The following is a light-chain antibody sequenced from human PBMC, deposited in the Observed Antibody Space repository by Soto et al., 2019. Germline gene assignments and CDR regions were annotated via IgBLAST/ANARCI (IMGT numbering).Light chain of an antibody. CDR3: EVWDGTPDQGVV. V-gene: IGLV3-21*02. CDR2: DDA. Sequence: SYELTQPPSVSVAPGQTASIACAGDIIGSKSVHWYQQKPGRAPVLVVYDDADRPSGIPERFSGSNSGNTATLTITKVEAGDEADYFCEVWDGTPDQGVVFGGGTKLTVL. J-gene: IGLJ2*01. CDR1: IIGSKS.